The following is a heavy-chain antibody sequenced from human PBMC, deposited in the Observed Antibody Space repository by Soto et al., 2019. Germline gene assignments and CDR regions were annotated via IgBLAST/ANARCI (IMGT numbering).Heavy chain of an antibody. CDR3: ALALGPTTGLDY. D-gene: IGHD1-26*01. J-gene: IGHJ4*02. CDR1: VASTVSHYN. Sequence: QVQLQESGPGLVKPSQTLSLTCSVSVASTVSHYNWTWIRQPPGKALEWMGYIFNSGTTFYNPSLTSRLSISMDTSGNHFSLELRSVTAADTAVYYCALALGPTTGLDYWGQGTLVTVSS. V-gene: IGHV4-31*02. CDR2: IFNSGTT.